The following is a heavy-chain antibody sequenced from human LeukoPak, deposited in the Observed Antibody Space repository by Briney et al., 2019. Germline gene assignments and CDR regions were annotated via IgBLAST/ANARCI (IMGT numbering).Heavy chain of an antibody. V-gene: IGHV4-59*08. CDR2: IYYSGST. Sequence: SETLSLTCTVSGGSISSYYWSWIRQPPGKGLEWIGYIYYSGSTNYNPSLKSRVTISVDTSKNQFSLKLSSVTAADTAVYYCARSPAAGTFIFDYWGQGTLVTVSS. CDR3: ARSPAAGTFIFDY. D-gene: IGHD6-13*01. CDR1: GGSISSYY. J-gene: IGHJ4*02.